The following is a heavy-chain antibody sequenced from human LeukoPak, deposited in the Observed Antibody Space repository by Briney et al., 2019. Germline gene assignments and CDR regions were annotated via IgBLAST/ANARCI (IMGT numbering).Heavy chain of an antibody. D-gene: IGHD6-13*01. J-gene: IGHJ4*02. V-gene: IGHV3-33*03. CDR3: ARGPSSNWSGLDF. Sequence: PGGSLRLSCAASGFIFSSYGMHWVRQAPGKGLEWVAVAYHDEWPGNSKYYVDSVKGRFTVSRDNAKNTLYLQVNNLRAEDTAVYYCARGPSSNWSGLDFWGQGTLLTVSS. CDR1: GFIFSSYG. CDR2: AYHDEWPGNSK.